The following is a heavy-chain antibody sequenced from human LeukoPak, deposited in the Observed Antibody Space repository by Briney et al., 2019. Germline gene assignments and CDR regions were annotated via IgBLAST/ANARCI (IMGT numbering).Heavy chain of an antibody. J-gene: IGHJ4*02. V-gene: IGHV5-51*01. Sequence: GESLKISCKGSRYNFAHHWIGWLRQMPGKGLEWMGIIYPGDSDTRYSPSFEGQVIISADESISTAYLQWSTLKASDTAMYYCARHVTGAPFDYWGQGTLVTVSS. CDR3: ARHVTGAPFDY. CDR2: IYPGDSDT. CDR1: RYNFAHHW. D-gene: IGHD2-21*02.